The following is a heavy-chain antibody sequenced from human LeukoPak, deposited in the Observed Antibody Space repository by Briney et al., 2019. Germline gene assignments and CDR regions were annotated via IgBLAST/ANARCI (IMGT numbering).Heavy chain of an antibody. CDR3: ARAGPMIVVGSRLFDY. J-gene: IGHJ4*02. CDR2: IYYSGST. V-gene: IGHV4-34*01. CDR1: GGSFSGYY. D-gene: IGHD3-22*01. Sequence: SETLSLTCAVYGGSFSGYYWSWIRQPPGKGLEWIGSIYYSGSTYYNPSLKSRVTISVDTSKNQFSLKLSSVTAADTAVYYCARAGPMIVVGSRLFDYWGQGTLVTVSS.